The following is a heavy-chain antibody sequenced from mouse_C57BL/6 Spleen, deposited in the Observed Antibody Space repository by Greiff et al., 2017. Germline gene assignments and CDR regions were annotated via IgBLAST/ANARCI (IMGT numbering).Heavy chain of an antibody. CDR3: ARNWDDGFPYAMDY. CDR1: GFSLTSYA. D-gene: IGHD2-3*01. V-gene: IGHV2-9-1*01. J-gene: IGHJ4*01. Sequence: VQLQQSGPGLVAPSQSLSITCTVSGFSLTSYAISWVRQPPGKGLEWLGVIWTGGGTNYNSALKSRLSISKDNSKSQVFLKMNSLQTDDTARYYCARNWDDGFPYAMDYWGQGTSVTVSS. CDR2: IWTGGGT.